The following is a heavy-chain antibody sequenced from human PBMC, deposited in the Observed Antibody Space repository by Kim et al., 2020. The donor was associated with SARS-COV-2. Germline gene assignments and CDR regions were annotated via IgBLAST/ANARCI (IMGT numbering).Heavy chain of an antibody. V-gene: IGHV3-7*01. J-gene: IGHJ4*02. CDR2: IKPDGSEK. CDR1: GFTFSSYW. D-gene: IGHD3-10*01. CDR3: ARSGRGIRAPDY. Sequence: GGSLRLSCAASGFTFSSYWMNWVRQAPGKGLEWVATIKPDGSEKYYVDSMKGLFTISRDNAKNLLDLQMNSLRAEDTAVYYCARSGRGIRAPDYWGQGTLVTVSS.